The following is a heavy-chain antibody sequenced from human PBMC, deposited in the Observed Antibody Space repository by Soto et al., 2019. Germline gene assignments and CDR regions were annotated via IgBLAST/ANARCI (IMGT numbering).Heavy chain of an antibody. CDR2: IHSSGST. CDR3: ARDQGVAAAGITWFDP. Sequence: SETLSLTCTVSGASMNSYHWSWIRQPAGKGLEWIGHIHSSGSTNYHPSLKSRVTMSVDTSKNQFSLRLMSLTAADTAVYYCARDQGVAAAGITWFDPWGQGSLVTVSS. J-gene: IGHJ5*02. V-gene: IGHV4-4*07. CDR1: GASMNSYH. D-gene: IGHD6-13*01.